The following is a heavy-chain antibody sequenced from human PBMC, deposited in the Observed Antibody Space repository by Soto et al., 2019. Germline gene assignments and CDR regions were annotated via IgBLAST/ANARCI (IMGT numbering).Heavy chain of an antibody. CDR2: INSDGSST. CDR1: GFTFSSYW. Sequence: VGSLRLSCAASGFTFSSYWMHWVRQAPGKGLVWVSRINSDGSSTSYADSVKGRFTISRDNAKNTLYLQMNSLRAEDTAVYYCAREYYYDSSGHPTRDYFDYWGQGTLVTVSS. D-gene: IGHD3-22*01. CDR3: AREYYYDSSGHPTRDYFDY. V-gene: IGHV3-74*01. J-gene: IGHJ4*02.